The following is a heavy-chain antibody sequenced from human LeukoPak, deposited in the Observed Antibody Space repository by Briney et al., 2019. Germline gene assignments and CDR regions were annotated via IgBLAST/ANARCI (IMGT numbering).Heavy chain of an antibody. CDR2: ISGSGGST. Sequence: PGGSLRLSCAASGFTFSSYAMSWVRQAPGKGLEWVSAISGSGGSTYYADSVKGRFTISRDNSKNTLYLQMNSLRAEDTAVYYCAKGGYYDSSGTDPFDIWGQGTMVTVSS. CDR1: GFTFSSYA. V-gene: IGHV3-23*01. J-gene: IGHJ3*02. D-gene: IGHD3-22*01. CDR3: AKGGYYDSSGTDPFDI.